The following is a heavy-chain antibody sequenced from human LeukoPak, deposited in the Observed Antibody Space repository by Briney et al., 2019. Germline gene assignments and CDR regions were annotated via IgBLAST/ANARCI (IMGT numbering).Heavy chain of an antibody. V-gene: IGHV3-30*02. CDR3: AKSLYPDAFDI. D-gene: IGHD2-8*01. CDR2: VRFDGSDK. Sequence: PGGSLRLSCAASGFTFRSHDMHWVRQAPGKGLEWVTSVRFDGSDKKYADSVKGRFTISRDNSKNTLSLQMISLRAADTAVYYFAKSLYPDAFDIWGRGRMVSV. CDR1: GFTFRSHD. J-gene: IGHJ3*02.